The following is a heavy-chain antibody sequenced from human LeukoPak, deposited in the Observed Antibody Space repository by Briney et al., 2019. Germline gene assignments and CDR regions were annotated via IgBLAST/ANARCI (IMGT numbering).Heavy chain of an antibody. CDR2: IRYDGSNK. CDR1: GFTFSSYG. D-gene: IGHD3-10*01. CDR3: AKDRGFGELFSPYFDY. J-gene: IGHJ4*02. V-gene: IGHV3-30*02. Sequence: PGGSLRLSCAASGFTFSSYGMHWVRQAPGKGLEWVAFIRYDGSNKYYADSVKGRFTISRDNSKNTLYLQMNSLRAEDTAVYYCAKDRGFGELFSPYFDYWGQGTLVTVSS.